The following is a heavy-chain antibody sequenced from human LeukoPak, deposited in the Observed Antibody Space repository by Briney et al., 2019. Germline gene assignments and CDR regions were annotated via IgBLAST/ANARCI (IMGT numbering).Heavy chain of an antibody. Sequence: GGSLRLSCAASGFTFSDYYMSWIRQAPGKGLEWVSYISSSGSTIYYADSVKGRFTISRDNAKNSLYLQMNSLRAEDTAVYYCASLGGYYYGSGTLFDAFDIWGQGTMATVSS. D-gene: IGHD3-10*01. CDR1: GFTFSDYY. CDR3: ASLGGYYYGSGTLFDAFDI. V-gene: IGHV3-11*04. J-gene: IGHJ3*02. CDR2: ISSSGSTI.